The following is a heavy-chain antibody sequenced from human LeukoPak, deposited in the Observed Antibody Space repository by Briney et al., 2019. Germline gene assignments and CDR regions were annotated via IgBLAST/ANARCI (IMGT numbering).Heavy chain of an antibody. J-gene: IGHJ4*02. Sequence: GGSLRLSYAASGFTVSSNYMSWVRQAPGKGLEWVSVIYSGGSTYYADSVKGRFTISRHNSKNTLYLQMNSLRAEDTAVYYCASLYLGYFDYWGQGTLVTVSS. CDR2: IYSGGST. CDR3: ASLYLGYFDY. V-gene: IGHV3-53*04. D-gene: IGHD2-2*02. CDR1: GFTVSSNY.